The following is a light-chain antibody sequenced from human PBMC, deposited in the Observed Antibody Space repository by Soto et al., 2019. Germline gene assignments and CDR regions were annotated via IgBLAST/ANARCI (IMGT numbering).Light chain of an antibody. CDR1: QSVVTNS. J-gene: IGKJ1*01. CDR2: GAS. CDR3: HQYGGPRWT. Sequence: EIVLTQSPGTLSLSPGERATLSCRASQSVVTNSLAWYQQKPGQAPRLIIYGASNRATGIPDRFSGRGSGTDFTLTIGRLEPEDCAVYYCHQYGGPRWTFGQGTNVDIK. V-gene: IGKV3-20*01.